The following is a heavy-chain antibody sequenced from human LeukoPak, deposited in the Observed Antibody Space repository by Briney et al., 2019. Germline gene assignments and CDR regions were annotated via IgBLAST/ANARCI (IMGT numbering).Heavy chain of an antibody. Sequence: GGSLRLSCAASGFTFSSYAMSWVRQAPGKGLEWVSAISGCGGSTYYADSVKGRFTISRDNSKNTLYLQMNSLRAEDTAVYYCATDLAHTSMVLYFDYWGQGTLVTVSS. CDR1: GFTFSSYA. J-gene: IGHJ4*02. CDR3: ATDLAHTSMVLYFDY. D-gene: IGHD5-18*01. V-gene: IGHV3-23*01. CDR2: ISGCGGST.